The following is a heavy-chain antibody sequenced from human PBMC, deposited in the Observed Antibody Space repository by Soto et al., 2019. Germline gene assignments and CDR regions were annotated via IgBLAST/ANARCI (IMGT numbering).Heavy chain of an antibody. CDR2: ISNYNGNT. CDR3: ARSPRRFGKASDAFDI. Sequence: QVQLVQSGTEVKKPGASCKASGYTFSNYGFSWVRQAPGQGLEWMGWISNYNGNTNHAPKLQDRATITTVTPPTTAYMEHRNLKTDYTAVYYCARSPRRFGKASDAFDIWGQGTMV. J-gene: IGHJ3*02. CDR1: GYTFSNYG. D-gene: IGHD3-10*01. V-gene: IGHV1-18*01.